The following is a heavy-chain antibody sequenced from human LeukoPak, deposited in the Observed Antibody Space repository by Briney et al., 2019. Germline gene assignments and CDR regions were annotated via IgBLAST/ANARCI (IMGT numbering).Heavy chain of an antibody. D-gene: IGHD1-1*01. V-gene: IGHV3-30*02. CDR3: ARVMAGTTIDAFDI. Sequence: GGSLRLSCAASGFTFSSYGMHWVRQAPGKGLEWVAFIRYDGSNKYYADSVKGRFTISRDNAKNSLYLQMNSLRAEDTAVYYCARVMAGTTIDAFDIWGQGTMVTVSS. CDR2: IRYDGSNK. CDR1: GFTFSSYG. J-gene: IGHJ3*02.